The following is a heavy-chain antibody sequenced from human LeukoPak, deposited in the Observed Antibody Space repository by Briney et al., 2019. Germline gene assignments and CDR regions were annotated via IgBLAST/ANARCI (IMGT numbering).Heavy chain of an antibody. CDR1: GYTFTSYG. V-gene: IGHV1-18*01. CDR2: ISAYNGNT. Sequence: ASVKVSCKASGYTFTSYGISWVRQAPGQGPEWMGWISAYNGNTNYAQKLQGRVTMTTDTSTSTAYMELRSLRSDDTAVYYCARDRVTYYDFWSGYVVDYWGQGTLVTVFS. J-gene: IGHJ4*02. CDR3: ARDRVTYYDFWSGYVVDY. D-gene: IGHD3-3*01.